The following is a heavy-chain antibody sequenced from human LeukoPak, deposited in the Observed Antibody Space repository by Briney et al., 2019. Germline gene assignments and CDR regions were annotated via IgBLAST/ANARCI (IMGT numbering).Heavy chain of an antibody. V-gene: IGHV3-23*01. D-gene: IGHD6-13*01. CDR1: GFTFSSYA. CDR3: TRLGGSSWPNYFDY. Sequence: GGSLRLSCAASGFTFSSYAMNWVRQAPGKGLEWVSTISGSGANTYNADSVKGRFTISRDNSKNTLYLQMNSLKTEDTAVYYCTRLGGSSWPNYFDYWGQGTLVTVSS. CDR2: ISGSGANT. J-gene: IGHJ4*02.